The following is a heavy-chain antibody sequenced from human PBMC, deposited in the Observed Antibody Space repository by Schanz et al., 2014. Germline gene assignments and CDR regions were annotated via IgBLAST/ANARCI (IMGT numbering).Heavy chain of an antibody. Sequence: KLVESGGGVVQPGRSLRLSCAASGFTFSSYGMHWVRQAPGKGLEWVAVVCYDGSKKYYADSVKGRFTTSRDNSKNTMYLQMNSLRAEDTAVYYCVKDLQRELLRDDHYYGMDVWGQGTTVTVSS. CDR3: VKDLQRELLRDDHYYGMDV. CDR2: VCYDGSKK. CDR1: GFTFSSYG. D-gene: IGHD1-26*01. J-gene: IGHJ6*02. V-gene: IGHV3-33*06.